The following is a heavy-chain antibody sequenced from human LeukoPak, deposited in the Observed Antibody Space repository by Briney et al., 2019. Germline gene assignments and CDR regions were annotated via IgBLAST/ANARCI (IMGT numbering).Heavy chain of an antibody. CDR2: LDPGDNDT. CDR1: DNQQNDDY. D-gene: IGHD3-10*02. V-gene: IGHV1-69-2*01. CDR3: ATGGDTTMLKGLEY. J-gene: IGHJ4*02. Sequence: ASENIYCESSDNQQNDDYGNWDPQASASAPNWHARLDPGDNDTDFAERLQGRVTLTADTSSNTAFMELGSLRSEDTALFYCATGGDTTMLKGLEYWGQGTLVTVSS.